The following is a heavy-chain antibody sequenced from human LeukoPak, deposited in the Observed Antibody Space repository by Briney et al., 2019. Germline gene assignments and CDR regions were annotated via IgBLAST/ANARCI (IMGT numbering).Heavy chain of an antibody. CDR2: ISSSGSTI. CDR1: GFTFSDYH. D-gene: IGHD6-13*01. V-gene: IGHV3-11*01. J-gene: IGHJ4*02. Sequence: GGSLRLSCAASGFTFSDYHMSWLRQAPGKGLEWVSYISSSGSTIYYADSVRGRFTISRDNAKNSLYLQMNSLRAEDTAVYYCARGSRIAAAGTGGDYWGQGTLVTVSS. CDR3: ARGSRIAAAGTGGDY.